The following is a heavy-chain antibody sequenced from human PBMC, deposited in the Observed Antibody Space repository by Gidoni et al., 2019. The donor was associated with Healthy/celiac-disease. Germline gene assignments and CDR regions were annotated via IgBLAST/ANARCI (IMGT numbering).Heavy chain of an antibody. CDR2: IYYSGST. CDR1: GGHISSYY. V-gene: IGHV4-59*01. Sequence: QVQLQESGPGLVKPSETLSLTCTASGGHISSYYWTWIRQPPGKGLEWIGYIYYSGSTNYNPSLKSRVTISVDTSKNQFSLKLSSVTAADTAVYYCARDHYDILTGEHCFDYWGQGTLVTVSS. D-gene: IGHD3-9*01. J-gene: IGHJ4*02. CDR3: ARDHYDILTGEHCFDY.